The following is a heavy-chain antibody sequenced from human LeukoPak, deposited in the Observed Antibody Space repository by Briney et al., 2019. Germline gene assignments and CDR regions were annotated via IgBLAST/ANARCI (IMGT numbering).Heavy chain of an antibody. CDR3: ARPLYYYDSSGYWGAFDY. D-gene: IGHD3-22*01. V-gene: IGHV1-2*02. CDR1: GYTFTGYY. J-gene: IGHJ4*02. Sequence: GASVKVSCKASGYTFTGYYMHWVRQAPGQGLEWMGWINPNSGGTNYAQKFQGRVTMTRDTSISKAYMGLSRLRSDDTAVYYCARPLYYYDSSGYWGAFDYWGQGTLVTVSS. CDR2: INPNSGGT.